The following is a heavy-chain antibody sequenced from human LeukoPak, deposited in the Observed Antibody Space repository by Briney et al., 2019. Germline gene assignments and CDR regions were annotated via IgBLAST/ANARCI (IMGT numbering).Heavy chain of an antibody. CDR1: GGSISSYY. D-gene: IGHD5-24*01. V-gene: IGHV4-4*07. J-gene: IGHJ5*02. CDR2: IYTSAST. CDR3: ARNYLNWFDP. Sequence: EILSLTCTVSGGSISSYYWSWIRQPAGKGLEWIGRIYTSASTNYNPSLKSRVTISVDKSKNQFSLKLSSVTAADTAVYYCARNYLNWFDPWGQGTLVTDS.